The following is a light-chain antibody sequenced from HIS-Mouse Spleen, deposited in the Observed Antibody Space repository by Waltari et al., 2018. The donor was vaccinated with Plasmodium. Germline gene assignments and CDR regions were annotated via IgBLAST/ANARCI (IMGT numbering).Light chain of an antibody. CDR3: QQYGSSPYT. J-gene: IGKJ2*01. CDR1: QSVSSSY. Sequence: IVFTQSPGTLSLSPGERAPLPCRASQSVSSSYLAWYQQKPGQAPRLLIYGASSRATGIPDRFSGSGSGTDFTLTISRLEPEDFAVYYCQQYGSSPYTFGQGTKLEIK. V-gene: IGKV3-20*01. CDR2: GAS.